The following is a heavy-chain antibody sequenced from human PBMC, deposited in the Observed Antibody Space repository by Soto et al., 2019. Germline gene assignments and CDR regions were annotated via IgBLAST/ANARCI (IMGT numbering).Heavy chain of an antibody. D-gene: IGHD6-13*01. Sequence: SETLSLTCTVSGGSISSGDYYWSWIRQPPGKGLEWIGYIYYSGSTYYNPSLKSRVTISVDTSKNQFSLKLSSVTAADTAVYYCARVLIAAAGTLYYGMDVWGQGTTVTVSS. V-gene: IGHV4-30-4*01. CDR2: IYYSGST. CDR1: GGSISSGDYY. J-gene: IGHJ6*02. CDR3: ARVLIAAAGTLYYGMDV.